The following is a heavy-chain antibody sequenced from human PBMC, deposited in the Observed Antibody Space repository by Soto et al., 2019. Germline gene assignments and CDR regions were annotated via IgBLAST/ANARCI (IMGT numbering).Heavy chain of an antibody. J-gene: IGHJ6*02. CDR3: TRGGLDLIYYFGMDV. CDR2: ISSDGDTI. D-gene: IGHD5-12*01. CDR1: GFTFHEYA. Sequence: EVQLIESGGGWVQPGTSLRVSCAASGFTFHEYAMHWVRQAPGTGLEWVSGISSDGDTIAYADSVQGRFTVFRDNAKKSLYLPMNSLSAEDTALYYCTRGGLDLIYYFGMDVWGQGTTVTVSS. V-gene: IGHV3-9*01.